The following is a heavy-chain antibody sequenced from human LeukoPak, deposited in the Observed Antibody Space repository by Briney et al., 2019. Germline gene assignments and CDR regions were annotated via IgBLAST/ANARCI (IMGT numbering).Heavy chain of an antibody. CDR1: GGSFSGYY. Sequence: SSETLSLTCAVYGGSFSGYYWSWIRQPPGKGLEWIGEINHSGSTNYNPSLKSRVTISVDTSKNQFSLKLSSVTAADTAVYYCARLWGFDPWGQGTLVTVSS. V-gene: IGHV4-34*01. D-gene: IGHD7-27*01. CDR2: INHSGST. J-gene: IGHJ5*02. CDR3: ARLWGFDP.